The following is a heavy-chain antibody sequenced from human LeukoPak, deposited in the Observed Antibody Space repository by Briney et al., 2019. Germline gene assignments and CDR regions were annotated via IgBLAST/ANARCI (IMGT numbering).Heavy chain of an antibody. CDR1: GGSFSGYY. D-gene: IGHD6-13*01. Sequence: SETLSLTCAVYGGSFSGYYWSWIRQPPGKGLEWIGEINHSGSTNYNPSLKSRVTISVDTSKNQFSLKLSSVTAADTAVYYCARSVGVGSSWAYYYYYGMDVWGQGTTVTVSS. CDR2: INHSGST. CDR3: ARSVGVGSSWAYYYYYGMDV. V-gene: IGHV4-34*01. J-gene: IGHJ6*02.